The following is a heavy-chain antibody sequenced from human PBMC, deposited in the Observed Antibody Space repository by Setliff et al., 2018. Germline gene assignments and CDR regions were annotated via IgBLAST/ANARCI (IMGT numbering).Heavy chain of an antibody. J-gene: IGHJ6*03. CDR3: ARANKKLDYYYYYYMDV. Sequence: LSLTCAVSGGSISSGSYYWSWIRHPAGKGLEWIGRVYTNGGTDYSPYLKSRVTILIDTSKNQFSLKLRSVTAADTAVYYCARANKKLDYYYYYYMDVWGKGTTVTVSS. CDR2: VYTNGGT. V-gene: IGHV4-61*02. CDR1: GGSISSGSYY. D-gene: IGHD1-1*01.